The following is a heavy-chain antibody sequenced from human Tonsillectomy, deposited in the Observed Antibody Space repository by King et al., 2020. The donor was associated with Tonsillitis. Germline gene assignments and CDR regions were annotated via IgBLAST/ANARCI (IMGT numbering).Heavy chain of an antibody. D-gene: IGHD4/OR15-4a*01. CDR1: GFTFSSYS. Sequence: VQLVESGGGLVKPGGSLRLSCAASGFTFSSYSMNWVRQAPGKGLEWVSSIGGSSSDIYYADSVKGRFTISRDNAKNSLYLQMNSLRAEDTAVYYCARDRSPNYGEAPFDSWGQGTLVTVSS. CDR2: IGGSSSDI. J-gene: IGHJ4*02. V-gene: IGHV3-21*01. CDR3: ARDRSPNYGEAPFDS.